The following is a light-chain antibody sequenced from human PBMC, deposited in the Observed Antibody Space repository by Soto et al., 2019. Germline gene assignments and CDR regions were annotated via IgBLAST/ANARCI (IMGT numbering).Light chain of an antibody. CDR3: QQRSNWPWT. J-gene: IGKJ1*01. V-gene: IGKV3-11*01. CDR1: QSVSSSY. CDR2: DAS. Sequence: IVLTQSPGTLSLSPWERATLSCRASQSVSSSYLAWYQHKPGQAPRLLIYDASNRATGIPARFSGSGSGTDFTLTISSLEPEDFAVYYCQQRSNWPWTFGQGTKVDIK.